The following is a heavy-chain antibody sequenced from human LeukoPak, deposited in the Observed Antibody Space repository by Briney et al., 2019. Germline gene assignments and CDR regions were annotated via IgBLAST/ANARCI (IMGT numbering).Heavy chain of an antibody. D-gene: IGHD6-19*01. V-gene: IGHV1-69*13. Sequence: GASVKVSCKASGGTFSSYAISWVRQAPGRGLGWMGGIIPIFGTANYAQKFQGRVTITADESTSTAYMELSSLRSDDTAVYYCARDSSGYSSGWYPDYWGQGTLVTVSS. CDR1: GGTFSSYA. CDR2: IIPIFGTA. CDR3: ARDSSGYSSGWYPDY. J-gene: IGHJ4*02.